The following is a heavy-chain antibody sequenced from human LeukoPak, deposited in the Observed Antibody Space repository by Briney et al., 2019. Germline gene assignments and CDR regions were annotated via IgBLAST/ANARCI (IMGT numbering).Heavy chain of an antibody. Sequence: ASVKVSCKASGYTFINYAIHWVRQAPGQGPEWMGWINTGNGKTKYSQKFQHRVTITRDTSASTAYMELSSLRSEDTAVYYCAREGRETDGWYFDFWGRGTLVTASS. CDR2: INTGNGKT. D-gene: IGHD1-14*01. V-gene: IGHV1-3*04. CDR1: GYTFINYA. CDR3: AREGRETDGWYFDF. J-gene: IGHJ2*01.